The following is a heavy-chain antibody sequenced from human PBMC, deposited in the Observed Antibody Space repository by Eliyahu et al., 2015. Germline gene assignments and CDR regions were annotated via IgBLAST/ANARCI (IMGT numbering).Heavy chain of an antibody. CDR2: INSDGNTI. V-gene: IGHV3-74*01. Sequence: EVQLVESGGGLVQPGGSLRLSCAASGFTXXTYWMHWVRQAPGKGLVWVSLINSDGNTIRYADSVKGAFTISRDNAKNTLYLQMKSLKPEDTAIYYCARGTPEMATIGRLFDYWGQGTLVTVSS. D-gene: IGHD5-24*01. CDR3: ARGTPEMATIGRLFDY. CDR1: GFTXXTYW. J-gene: IGHJ4*01.